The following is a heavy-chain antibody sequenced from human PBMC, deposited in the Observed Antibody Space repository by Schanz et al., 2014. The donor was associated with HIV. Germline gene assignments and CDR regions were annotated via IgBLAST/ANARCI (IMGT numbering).Heavy chain of an antibody. J-gene: IGHJ4*02. D-gene: IGHD4-17*01. V-gene: IGHV1-8*01. CDR2: MNPNNDDT. CDR1: GYTFTSYD. Sequence: QVQLVQSGAEVKKPGASVKVSCTASGYTFTSYDINWVRQAAGQGLEWMGWMNPNNDDTDYAQKFQGRVTMTRDPPPSTAYMELSSRRSEDTAVYYCARGRETVTTYFDFWGQGTLVTVSS. CDR3: ARGRETVTTYFDF.